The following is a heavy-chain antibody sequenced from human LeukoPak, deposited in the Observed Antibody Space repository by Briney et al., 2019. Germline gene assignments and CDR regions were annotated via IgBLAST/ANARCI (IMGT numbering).Heavy chain of an antibody. CDR3: AKYGHYGDYVWNY. D-gene: IGHD4-17*01. V-gene: IGHV3-23*01. CDR1: GFTFSSYA. CDR2: ISGSGGST. J-gene: IGHJ4*02. Sequence: VGSLRLSCAASGFTFSSYAMSWVRQAPGKGLEWVSAISGSGGSTYYADSVKGRFTISRDNSKNTLYLKMTSLRAEDTAVYYCAKYGHYGDYVWNYWGQGTLVTVSS.